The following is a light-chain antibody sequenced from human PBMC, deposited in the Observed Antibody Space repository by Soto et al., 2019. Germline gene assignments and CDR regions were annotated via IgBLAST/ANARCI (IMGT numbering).Light chain of an antibody. CDR3: QQYNSYWT. CDR1: QDIRSY. CDR2: KAS. Sequence: IQLTQSPSSLSASLGDRVTITCRASQDIRSYLAWYQQKPGNAPKLLIYKASSLESGVPSRFSGSGSGTEFTLTISSLQPDDFATYYCQQYNSYWTFGQGTKVEIK. J-gene: IGKJ1*01. V-gene: IGKV1-5*03.